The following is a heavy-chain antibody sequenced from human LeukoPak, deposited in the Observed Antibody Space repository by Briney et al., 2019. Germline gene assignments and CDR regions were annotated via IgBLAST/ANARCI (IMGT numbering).Heavy chain of an antibody. D-gene: IGHD6-6*01. CDR1: GDSVSSNSAA. CDR2: TYYRSKWYN. J-gene: IGHJ4*02. Sequence: SQTLSLTCALSGDSVSSNSAAWNWIRQSPSRGLEWLGRTYYRSKWYNDYAVSVKSRITINPDTSKNQFSLQLNSVTPEDTAVYYCAMGAIAARPFDYWGQGTLVTVSS. V-gene: IGHV6-1*01. CDR3: AMGAIAARPFDY.